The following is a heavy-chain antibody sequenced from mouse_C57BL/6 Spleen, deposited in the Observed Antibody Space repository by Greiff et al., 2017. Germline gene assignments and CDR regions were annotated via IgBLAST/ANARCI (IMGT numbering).Heavy chain of an antibody. V-gene: IGHV5-12*01. D-gene: IGHD5-1*01. CDR1: GFTFSDYY. CDR2: ISNGGGST. Sequence: DVMLVESGGGLVQPGGSLKLSCAASGFTFSDYYMYWVRQTPEKRLEWVAYISNGGGSTYYPDTVKGRFTISRDNAKNTLYLQMSRLKSEDTAMYYCARQGYLWYFDVWGTGTTVTVSS. CDR3: ARQGYLWYFDV. J-gene: IGHJ1*03.